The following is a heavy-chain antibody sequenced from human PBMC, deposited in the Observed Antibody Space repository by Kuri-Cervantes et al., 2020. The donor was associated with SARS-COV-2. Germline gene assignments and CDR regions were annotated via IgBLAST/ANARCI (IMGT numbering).Heavy chain of an antibody. D-gene: IGHD2-2*01. CDR2: ISAYNGNT. J-gene: IGHJ6*03. V-gene: IGHV1-18*01. CDR1: GGTFSSYA. CDR3: ARDWRDIVVVPAAPPLYYMDV. Sequence: ASVKVSCKASGGTFSSYAISWVRQAPGQGLEWMGGISAYNGNTNYAQKLQGRVTMTTDTSTSTAYMELRSLRSDDTAVYYCARDWRDIVVVPAAPPLYYMDVWVKGTTVTVSS.